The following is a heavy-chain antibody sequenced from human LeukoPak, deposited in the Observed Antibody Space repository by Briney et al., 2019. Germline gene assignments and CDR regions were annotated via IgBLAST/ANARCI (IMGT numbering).Heavy chain of an antibody. Sequence: GESLKISCAASGFTFNMYTMYWVRQAPGKGLEWVSSISSSTTYIYYADSVKGRFTISRDNVKNSLSLQMNSLRAEDTAVYYCARVDNYGGNPPDYWGQGTLVTVSS. V-gene: IGHV3-21*01. J-gene: IGHJ4*02. CDR2: ISSSTTYI. CDR1: GFTFNMYT. CDR3: ARVDNYGGNPPDY. D-gene: IGHD4-23*01.